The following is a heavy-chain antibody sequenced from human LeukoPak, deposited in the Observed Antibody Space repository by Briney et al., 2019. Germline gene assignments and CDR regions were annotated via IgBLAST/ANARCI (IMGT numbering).Heavy chain of an antibody. Sequence: SETLSLTCTVSGGSISSYYWSWIRQPPGKGLEWIGYIYYSGSTNYNPSLKSRVTISVDTSKNQFSLKLSSVTAADTAVYYCARQEQQLIYNWFDPWGQGTLVTVSS. D-gene: IGHD6-13*01. J-gene: IGHJ5*02. CDR2: IYYSGST. CDR3: ARQEQQLIYNWFDP. CDR1: GGSISSYY. V-gene: IGHV4-59*01.